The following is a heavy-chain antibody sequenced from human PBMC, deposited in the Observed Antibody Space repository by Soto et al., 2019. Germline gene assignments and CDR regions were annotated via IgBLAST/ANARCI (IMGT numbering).Heavy chain of an antibody. V-gene: IGHV4-34*01. CDR2: INHSGST. CDR1: GGSFSGYY. J-gene: IGHJ4*02. Sequence: QVQLQQWGAGLLKPSETLSLTCAVYGGSFSGYYWSWIRQPPGKGLEWIGEINHSGSTNYNPSLKSRVTISVDTSKNQFSLELSSVTAADTAVYYGARAYGSGVSVDYWGQGTLVTVSS. D-gene: IGHD3-10*01. CDR3: ARAYGSGVSVDY.